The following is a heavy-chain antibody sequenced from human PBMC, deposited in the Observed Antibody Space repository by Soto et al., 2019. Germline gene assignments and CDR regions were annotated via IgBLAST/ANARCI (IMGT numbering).Heavy chain of an antibody. D-gene: IGHD2-2*01. J-gene: IGHJ4*02. CDR1: GFTVSNNY. Sequence: EVQLVESGGGLIQPGGSLRLSCAVSGFTVSNNYMSWVRQAPGKGLEGVSVIYSGGYTAYGDSVKGRFTISRDNSKNTLYLQIESPGAPPQRVFSGATPPGGGGYWGQGTLVTVSS. V-gene: IGHV3-53*01. CDR3: ATPPGGGGY. CDR2: IYSGGYT.